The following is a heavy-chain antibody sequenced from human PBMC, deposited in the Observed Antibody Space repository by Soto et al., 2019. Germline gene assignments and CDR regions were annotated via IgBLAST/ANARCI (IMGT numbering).Heavy chain of an antibody. CDR2: ISYDGSNK. Sequence: QVQLVEAGGGVVQPGRSLRLSCAASGFTFSSYAMHWVRQAPGKGLEWVAVISYDGSNKYYADSVKGRFTISRDNSKNTLYLQMNSLRAVDTAVDYCARTTRRSHVLVDYWGQRTLVTVSS. CDR1: GFTFSSYA. D-gene: IGHD2-8*01. V-gene: IGHV3-30-3*01. CDR3: ARTTRRSHVLVDY. J-gene: IGHJ4*02.